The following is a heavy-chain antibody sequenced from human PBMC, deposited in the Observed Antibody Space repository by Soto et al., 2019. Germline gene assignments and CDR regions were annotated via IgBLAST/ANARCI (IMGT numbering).Heavy chain of an antibody. CDR1: GFTFSSYG. Sequence: GGSLRLSCAASGFTFSSYGMHWVRQAPGKGLEWVAVIRPGGDSTYYADSVKGRFAVSRDNSNVTLYLQMDSLRVEDTAIYYCTTHEEGAPWAGGFDSWGQGTLVTVSS. J-gene: IGHJ5*01. V-gene: IGHV3-23*01. CDR3: TTHEEGAPWAGGFDS. CDR2: IRPGGDST. D-gene: IGHD1-26*01.